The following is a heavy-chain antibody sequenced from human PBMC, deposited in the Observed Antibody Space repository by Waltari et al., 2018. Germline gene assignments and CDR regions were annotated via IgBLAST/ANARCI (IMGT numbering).Heavy chain of an antibody. V-gene: IGHV3-53*01. CDR3: ARHVSGPTRAAFDV. D-gene: IGHD6-19*01. CDR1: GFTVNTNY. J-gene: IGHJ3*01. Sequence: EVQLLESGGVLIQPRWSLRLSCVGSGFTVNTNYMSGVRQVPGKGLEWVSNIPLGTNANYAESVRGRFTISRDNSKDTLYLQMNSLRVEDTAVYFCARHVSGPTRAAFDVWGQGTMVTVSP. CDR2: IPLGTNA.